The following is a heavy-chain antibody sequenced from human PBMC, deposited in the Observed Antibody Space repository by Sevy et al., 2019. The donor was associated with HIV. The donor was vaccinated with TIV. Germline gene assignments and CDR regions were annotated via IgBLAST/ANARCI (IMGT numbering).Heavy chain of an antibody. CDR1: GFIFGSYT. J-gene: IGHJ4*02. V-gene: IGHV3-21*01. D-gene: IGHD6-19*01. Sequence: GGSLRLSCAASGFIFGSYTMNWVRQAPGKELEWVSSITSGGNYIYYADSIKGRFTISRDNAKNSLYLQMSSLRAEDTAVYYCARAPLASMTRTYFDYWGQGTLVTVSS. CDR2: ITSGGNYI. CDR3: ARAPLASMTRTYFDY.